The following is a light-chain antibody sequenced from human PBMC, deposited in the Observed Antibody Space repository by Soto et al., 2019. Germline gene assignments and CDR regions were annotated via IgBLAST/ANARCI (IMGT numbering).Light chain of an antibody. CDR2: RNS. Sequence: QAVVTQPPSASGNPGQTVTISCSGSSSNIGINYVYWYQQLPGTAPKLLIYRNSQRPSGIPDRFSGSKSGTSASLAISGLRSEDEADYYCAAWDDSLGGHAVFGGGTQLTVL. CDR1: SSNIGINY. J-gene: IGLJ7*01. V-gene: IGLV1-47*01. CDR3: AAWDDSLGGHAV.